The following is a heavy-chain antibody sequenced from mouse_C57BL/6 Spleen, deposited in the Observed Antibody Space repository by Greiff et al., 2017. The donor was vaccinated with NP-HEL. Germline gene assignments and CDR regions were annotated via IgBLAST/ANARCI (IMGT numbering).Heavy chain of an antibody. V-gene: IGHV1-82*01. Sequence: VQLQQSGPELVKPGASVKISCKASGYAFSSSWMNWVKQRPGKGLEWIGRIYPGDGDTNYNGKFKGKATLTADKSSSTAYMQLSSLTSEDSAVYFCARFITTVVAHWYFDVWGTGTTVTVSS. D-gene: IGHD1-1*01. CDR1: GYAFSSSW. CDR3: ARFITTVVAHWYFDV. CDR2: IYPGDGDT. J-gene: IGHJ1*03.